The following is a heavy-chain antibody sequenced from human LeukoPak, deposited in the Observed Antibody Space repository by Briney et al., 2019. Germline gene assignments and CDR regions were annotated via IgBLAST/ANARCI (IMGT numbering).Heavy chain of an antibody. CDR3: AKVRRDIVVVPAAQYYYYGMDV. CDR1: GFIFSNDY. J-gene: IGHJ6*02. V-gene: IGHV3-23*01. D-gene: IGHD2-2*01. CDR2: ISGSGGST. Sequence: SGGSLRLSCAASGFIFSNDYMNWVRQAPGKGLEWVSAISGSGGSTYYADSVKGRFTISRDNSKNTLYLQMNSLRAEDTAVYYCAKVRRDIVVVPAAQYYYYGMDVWGQGTTVTVSS.